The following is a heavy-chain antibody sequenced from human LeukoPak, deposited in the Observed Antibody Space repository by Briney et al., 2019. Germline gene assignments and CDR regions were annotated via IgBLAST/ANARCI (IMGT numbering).Heavy chain of an antibody. V-gene: IGHV1-69*05. CDR1: GGTFSSYA. CDR2: IIPIFGTA. Sequence: SVKVSCKASGGTFSSYAISWVRQAPGQGLEWMGGIIPIFGTANYAQKFQGRVTITTDESTSTAYMELSSLRSEDTAVYYCARPYDDDSSGYYYDYWGQGTLVTVSS. D-gene: IGHD3-22*01. CDR3: ARPYDDDSSGYYYDY. J-gene: IGHJ4*02.